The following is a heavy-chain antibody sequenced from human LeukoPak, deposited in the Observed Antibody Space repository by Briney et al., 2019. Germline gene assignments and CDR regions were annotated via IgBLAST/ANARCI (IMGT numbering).Heavy chain of an antibody. J-gene: IGHJ6*03. CDR2: INHGGST. V-gene: IGHV4-34*01. D-gene: IGHD2-15*01. CDR1: GGSFSNYY. CDR3: ARALGSSYYYYYYMDV. Sequence: SETLSLTCAVYGGSFSNYYWSWIRQPPGKGLEWIGEINHGGSTNYNPSLKSGVTISVDTSKNQFSLKLSSVTAADTAVYYCARALGSSYYYYYYMDVWGKGTTVTVSS.